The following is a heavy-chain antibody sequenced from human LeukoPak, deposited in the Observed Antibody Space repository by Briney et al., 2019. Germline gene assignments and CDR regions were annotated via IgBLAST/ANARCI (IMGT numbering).Heavy chain of an antibody. CDR3: ARPHYYDSSGYYLDAFDI. V-gene: IGHV4-30-4*01. CDR1: GGSISSGDYY. Sequence: SETLSLTCTVSGGSISSGDYYWSWIRQPPGKGLEWIGYIYYSGSTYYNPSLKSRVTISVDTSKNQFSLKLSSVTAADTAVYYCARPHYYDSSGYYLDAFDIWGQGTMVTVSS. D-gene: IGHD3-22*01. CDR2: IYYSGST. J-gene: IGHJ3*02.